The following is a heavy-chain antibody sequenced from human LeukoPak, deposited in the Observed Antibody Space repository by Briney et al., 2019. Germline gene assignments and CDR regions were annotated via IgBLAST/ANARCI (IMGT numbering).Heavy chain of an antibody. CDR1: GFTFSRYW. V-gene: IGHV3-74*01. J-gene: IGHJ4*02. Sequence: GGSLRLSCEASGFTFSRYWMHWVRQAPGKGLVWVSRINSDGSRTTYADSVRGRFTISRDNAKNTLYLQMNSLKTEDTAVYYCARGMSSGYYGGLDYWGQGALVTVSS. D-gene: IGHD3-22*01. CDR3: ARGMSSGYYGGLDY. CDR2: INSDGSRT.